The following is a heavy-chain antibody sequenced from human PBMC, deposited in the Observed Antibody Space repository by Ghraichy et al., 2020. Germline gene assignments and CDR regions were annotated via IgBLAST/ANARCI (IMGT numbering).Heavy chain of an antibody. J-gene: IGHJ6*02. Sequence: SETLSLTCAVYGGSFTGYYWSWVRQPPGKGLEWIGEINHSGSPNYNPSLKSRVTISIDTSKNQFSLRLSSVTAADTAVYYCARGPGLIVVVPEYALDVWDQGTTVTVSS. V-gene: IGHV4-34*01. D-gene: IGHD2-2*01. CDR2: INHSGSP. CDR1: GGSFTGYY. CDR3: ARGPGLIVVVPEYALDV.